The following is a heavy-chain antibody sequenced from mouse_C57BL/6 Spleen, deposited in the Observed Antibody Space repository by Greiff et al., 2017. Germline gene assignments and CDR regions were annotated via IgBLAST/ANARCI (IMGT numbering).Heavy chain of an antibody. V-gene: IGHV1-69*01. CDR3: ARWAPHAYFDY. CDR1: GYTFTSYW. CDR2: IDPSDSYT. Sequence: VQLQQPGAELVMPGASVKLSCKASGYTFTSYWMHWVKQRPGQGLEWIGEIDPSDSYTNYNQKFKGKSTLTVDKSSSTAYMQLSSLTSEDSAVYYCARWAPHAYFDYWGQGTTLTVSS. J-gene: IGHJ2*01.